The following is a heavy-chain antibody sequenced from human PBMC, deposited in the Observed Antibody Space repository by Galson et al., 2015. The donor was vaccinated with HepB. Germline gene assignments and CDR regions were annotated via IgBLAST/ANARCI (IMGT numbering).Heavy chain of an antibody. CDR1: GFTFSSYA. V-gene: IGHV3-23*01. CDR3: AMGLYEDY. CDR2: ISGGGGSA. D-gene: IGHD2-8*01. Sequence: SLRLSCAASGFTFSSYAMSWVRQAPGKGLEWVSGISGGGGSAYYADSVKGRFTISRDNAKNTLYLLMNSLRAEDTAVYYCAMGLYEDYWGQGTLVTVPS. J-gene: IGHJ4*02.